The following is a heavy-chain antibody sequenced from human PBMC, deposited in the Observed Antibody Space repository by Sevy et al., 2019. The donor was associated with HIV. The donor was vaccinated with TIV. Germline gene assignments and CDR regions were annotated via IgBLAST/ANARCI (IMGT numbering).Heavy chain of an antibody. Sequence: ASVKVSCQASGYTFTSYRIYWVRQAPGQGLEWMGWISPFNGDTNYAQKLQGRVTMITDTSTNTAYMEMRSLRSDETAVYYCARAYCSGGSCYSLAYWGQGTLVTDSS. J-gene: IGHJ4*02. V-gene: IGHV1-18*01. CDR1: GYTFTSYR. CDR3: ARAYCSGGSCYSLAY. CDR2: ISPFNGDT. D-gene: IGHD2-15*01.